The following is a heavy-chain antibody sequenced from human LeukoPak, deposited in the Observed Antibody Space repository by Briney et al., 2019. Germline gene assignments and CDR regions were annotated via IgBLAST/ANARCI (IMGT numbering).Heavy chain of an antibody. V-gene: IGHV3-21*01. CDR1: GFTFSSYS. J-gene: IGHJ6*02. CDR3: ARDRRRTRVVPAAMYYYYYGMDV. Sequence: KPGGSLRLSCAASGFTFSSYSMTWVRQAPGMGLEWVSSISSSSSYIYYADSVKGRFTISRDNAKNSLYLQMNSLRAEDTAVYYCARDRRRTRVVPAAMYYYYYGMDVWGQGTTVTVSS. D-gene: IGHD2-2*01. CDR2: ISSSSSYI.